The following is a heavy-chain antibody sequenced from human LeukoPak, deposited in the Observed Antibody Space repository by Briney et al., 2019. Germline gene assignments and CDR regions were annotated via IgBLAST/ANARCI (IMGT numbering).Heavy chain of an antibody. V-gene: IGHV4-31*03. J-gene: IGHJ4*02. CDR3: ASSAYYDILTGLYYFDY. D-gene: IGHD3-9*01. Sequence: SETLSLTCTVSGGSISSGGYYWSWIRQHPGKGLEWIEYIYYSGSTYYNPSLKSRVTISVDTSKNQFSLKLSSVTAADTAVYYCASSAYYDILTGLYYFDYWGQGTLVTVSS. CDR2: IYYSGST. CDR1: GGSISSGGYY.